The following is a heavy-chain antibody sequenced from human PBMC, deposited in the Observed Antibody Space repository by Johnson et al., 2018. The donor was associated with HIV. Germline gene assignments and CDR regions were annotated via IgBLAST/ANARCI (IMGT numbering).Heavy chain of an antibody. CDR2: INWNGGST. J-gene: IGHJ3*02. D-gene: IGHD5-18*01. CDR1: DFTFTNNA. CDR3: ASLRNWAMFRAFDI. V-gene: IGHV3-20*04. Sequence: VQLVESGGGLVQPGGSLRLSCAASDFTFTNNAIHWVRQAPGKGLEWVSGINWNGGSTGYADSVKGRFTISRDNAKNSLYLQMNSLRAEDTALYYCASLRNWAMFRAFDIWGQGTMVTVSS.